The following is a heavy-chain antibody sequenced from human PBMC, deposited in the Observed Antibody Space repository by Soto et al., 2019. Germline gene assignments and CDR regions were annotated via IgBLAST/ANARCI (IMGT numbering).Heavy chain of an antibody. J-gene: IGHJ5*02. V-gene: IGHV3-23*01. CDR2: ISGNGEST. Sequence: EEQVLESGGGLVQPGGSLRLSCVASGFTFGRYAMTWVRQTQGKGLECVSAISGNGESTHYADSVKGRFTISRDNSKNTLYLQLSNLRDEDTAIYYCATVGGFDPWGPGTLVTVSS. CDR1: GFTFGRYA. D-gene: IGHD4-17*01. CDR3: ATVGGFDP.